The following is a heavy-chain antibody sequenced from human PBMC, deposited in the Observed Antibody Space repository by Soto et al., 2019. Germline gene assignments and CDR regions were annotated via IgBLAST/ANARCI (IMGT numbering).Heavy chain of an antibody. CDR1: GYTFTGYY. CDR2: INPNSGGT. Sequence: ASVKVSCKASGYTFTGYYMHWVRQAPGQGLEWMGSINPNSGGTNYAQKFQGWVTMTRDTSISTAYMELSRLRSDDTAVYYCARALYYDILTGPEAFDIWGQGTMVTVSS. J-gene: IGHJ3*02. D-gene: IGHD3-9*01. CDR3: ARALYYDILTGPEAFDI. V-gene: IGHV1-2*04.